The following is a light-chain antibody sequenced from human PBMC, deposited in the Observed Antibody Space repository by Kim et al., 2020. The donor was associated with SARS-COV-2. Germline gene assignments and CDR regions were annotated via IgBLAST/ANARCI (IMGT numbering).Light chain of an antibody. CDR1: VLAKKY. J-gene: IGLJ3*02. CDR2: KDS. V-gene: IGLV3-27*01. CDR3: YSAADNNLSWV. Sequence: SYELTQPSSVSVSPGQTARITCSGDVLAKKYARWFQQKPGQAPVLVIYKDSERPSGIPERFSGSSSGTTVTLTISGAQVEDEADYYCYSAADNNLSWVFGGGTQLTVL.